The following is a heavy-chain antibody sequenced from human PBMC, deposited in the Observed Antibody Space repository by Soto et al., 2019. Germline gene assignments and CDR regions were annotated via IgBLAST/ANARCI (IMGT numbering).Heavy chain of an antibody. CDR2: ISAYNGNT. V-gene: IGHV1-18*01. J-gene: IGHJ5*02. CDR3: ARYMVRGVIPAPNGFDP. CDR1: GYTFTSYG. D-gene: IGHD3-10*01. Sequence: ASVKVSCKASGYTFTSYGISWVRQAPGQGLEWMGWISAYNGNTNYAQKLQGRVTMTTDTSTSTAYMELRSLRSDDTAVYYCARYMVRGVIPAPNGFDPWGQGTLVTVSS.